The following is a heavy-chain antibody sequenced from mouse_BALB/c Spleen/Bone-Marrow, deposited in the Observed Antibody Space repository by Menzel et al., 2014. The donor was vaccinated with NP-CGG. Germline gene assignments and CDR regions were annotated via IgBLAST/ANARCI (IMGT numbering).Heavy chain of an antibody. Sequence: QVQLQQSGSVLVRPGASVKLSCKASGYTFTSSWMHWAKQRPGQGLEWIGEIHPNSGNTNYNEKFKGKATLTVDTSSSTAYVDLSSLTSEDSAVYYWARGDKGDYFDYWGQGTTLTVSS. CDR1: GYTFTSSW. J-gene: IGHJ2*01. V-gene: IGHV1S130*01. CDR2: IHPNSGNT. CDR3: ARGDKGDYFDY.